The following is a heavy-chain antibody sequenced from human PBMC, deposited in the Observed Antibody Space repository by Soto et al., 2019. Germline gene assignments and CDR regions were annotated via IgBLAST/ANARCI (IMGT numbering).Heavy chain of an antibody. D-gene: IGHD3-16*01. CDR1: GFTYSSYA. V-gene: IGHV3-33*01. CDR2: IWSDGSKQ. Sequence: GGALKLSCAASGFTYSSYAMHWVPHAPGKGLEWVALIWSDGSKQDYADSVKVRFTISRDNSKSTLYLQMVSLKAEDTAVYYCAGLAYYFDYWGQGSLVTVSS. J-gene: IGHJ4*02. CDR3: AGLAYYFDY.